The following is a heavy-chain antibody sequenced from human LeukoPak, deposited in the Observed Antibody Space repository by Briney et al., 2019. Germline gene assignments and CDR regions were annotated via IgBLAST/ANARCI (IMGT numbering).Heavy chain of an antibody. Sequence: GGSLRLSCAASGFTFSSYTMHWVRQAPDKGLEWVAVISHDGGNKYYADSVKGRFTISRDNSKNTLFLQMNSLRAEDTAVYYCAKGTTWGIRSFDYWGQGALVTVSS. V-gene: IGHV3-30-3*01. CDR2: ISHDGGNK. CDR3: AKGTTWGIRSFDY. J-gene: IGHJ4*02. D-gene: IGHD1-1*01. CDR1: GFTFSSYT.